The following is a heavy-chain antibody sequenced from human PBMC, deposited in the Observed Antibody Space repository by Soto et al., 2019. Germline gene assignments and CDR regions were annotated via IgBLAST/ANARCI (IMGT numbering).Heavy chain of an antibody. CDR3: AKETPTLYYDFWSRYSSRLDY. D-gene: IGHD3-3*01. J-gene: IGHJ4*02. CDR1: GFTFSSYA. V-gene: IGHV3-23*01. Sequence: PGGSLRLSCAASGFTFSSYAMSWVRQAPGKGLEWVSAISGSGGSTYYADSVKGRFTISRDNSKNTLYLQMNSLRAEDTAVYYCAKETPTLYYDFWSRYSSRLDYWGQGTLVTVSS. CDR2: ISGSGGST.